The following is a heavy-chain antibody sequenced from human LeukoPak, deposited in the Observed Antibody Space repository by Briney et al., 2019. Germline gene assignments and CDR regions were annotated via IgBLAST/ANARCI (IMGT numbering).Heavy chain of an antibody. D-gene: IGHD6-19*01. V-gene: IGHV3-9*01. CDR3: AREWGYSSGWLIDY. CDR1: GFTFDDYA. J-gene: IGHJ4*02. Sequence: GRSLRLSCAASGFTFDDYAMHWVRQAPGKGLEWVSGISWNSGSIGYADSVKGRFTISRDNSKNTLYLQMNSLRAEDTAVYYCAREWGYSSGWLIDYWGQGTLVTVSS. CDR2: ISWNSGSI.